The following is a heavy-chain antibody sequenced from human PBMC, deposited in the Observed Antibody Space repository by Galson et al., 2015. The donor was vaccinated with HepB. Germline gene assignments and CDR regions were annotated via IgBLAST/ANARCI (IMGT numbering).Heavy chain of an antibody. V-gene: IGHV3-21*05. D-gene: IGHD2-15*01. CDR3: AREPGSNPCNGGSCYSDHYSGMDV. CDR1: GFNLSTYG. Sequence: SLRLSCAGSGFNLSTYGFNWVRQAPGKGLEWISYLSSRSTNRYYADSVRGRFTISRDSAKDSVYLQMSNLRAEDTAVYYCAREPGSNPCNGGSCYSDHYSGMDVWGQGTMVTVSS. CDR2: LSSRSTNR. J-gene: IGHJ6*02.